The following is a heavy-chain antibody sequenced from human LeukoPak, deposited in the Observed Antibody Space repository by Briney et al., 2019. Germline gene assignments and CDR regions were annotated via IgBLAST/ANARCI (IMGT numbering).Heavy chain of an antibody. Sequence: GGSLRLSCAASGFTFSSYAMSWVRQAPGKGLEWVSAISGSGGSTYYADSVKGRFTISRDNSENTLYLQMNSLRAEDTAVYYCAKHEVSGIPRNYYYYTDVWGKGTTVTVSS. D-gene: IGHD5-18*01. CDR3: AKHEVSGIPRNYYYYTDV. CDR1: GFTFSSYA. V-gene: IGHV3-23*01. J-gene: IGHJ6*03. CDR2: ISGSGGST.